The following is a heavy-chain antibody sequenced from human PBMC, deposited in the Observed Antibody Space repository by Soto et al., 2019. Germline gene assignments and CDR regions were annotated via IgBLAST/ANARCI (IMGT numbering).Heavy chain of an antibody. V-gene: IGHV5-51*01. CDR3: ARASTGTEYYDFWSGLRYYYYMDV. D-gene: IGHD3-3*01. Sequence: PGESLKLSCKGSGYSFTSYWIGWVRQMPGKGLEWMGIIYPGDSDTRYSPSFQGQVTISADKSISTAYLQWSSLKASDTAMYYCARASTGTEYYDFWSGLRYYYYMDVWGKGTTVTVSS. J-gene: IGHJ6*03. CDR2: IYPGDSDT. CDR1: GYSFTSYW.